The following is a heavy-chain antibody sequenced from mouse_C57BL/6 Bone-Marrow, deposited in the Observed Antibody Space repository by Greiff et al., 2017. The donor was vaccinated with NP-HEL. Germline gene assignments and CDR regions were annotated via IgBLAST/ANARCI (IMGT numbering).Heavy chain of an antibody. Sequence: DVQLVESGPGLVKPSQSLSLTCSVTGYSITSGYYWNWIRQFPGNKLEWMGYISYDGSNNYNPSLKNRISITRDTSKNQFFLKLNSVTTEDTATYYCARGVLDWYFDVWGTGTTVTVSS. CDR1: GYSITSGYY. CDR3: ARGVLDWYFDV. D-gene: IGHD1-1*01. J-gene: IGHJ1*03. CDR2: ISYDGSN. V-gene: IGHV3-6*01.